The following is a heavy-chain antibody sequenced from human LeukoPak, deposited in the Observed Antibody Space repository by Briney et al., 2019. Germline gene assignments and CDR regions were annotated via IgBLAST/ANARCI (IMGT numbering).Heavy chain of an antibody. J-gene: IGHJ4*02. Sequence: GRSLRLSCAASGFTFSSYSMNWVRQAPGKGLEWVSYISSSSSTIYYADSVKGRFTISRDNAKNSLYLQMNSLRAEDTAVYYCARRGSSWDYWGQGTLVTVSS. CDR2: ISSSSSTI. CDR3: ARRGSSWDY. CDR1: GFTFSSYS. D-gene: IGHD6-13*01. V-gene: IGHV3-48*04.